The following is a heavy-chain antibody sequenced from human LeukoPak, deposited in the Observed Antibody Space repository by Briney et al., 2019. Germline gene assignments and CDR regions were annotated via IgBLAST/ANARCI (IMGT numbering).Heavy chain of an antibody. CDR1: GGSFSGYY. D-gene: IGHD3-10*01. CDR3: ARPPMVRGVITKRRFDP. V-gene: IGHV4-34*01. Sequence: PSETLSLTCAVYGGSFSGYYWSWIRQPPGKGLEWIGEIDHSGSTNYNPSLKSRVTISVDTSKNQFSLKLSSVTAADTAVYYCARPPMVRGVITKRRFDPWGQGTLVTVSS. CDR2: IDHSGST. J-gene: IGHJ5*02.